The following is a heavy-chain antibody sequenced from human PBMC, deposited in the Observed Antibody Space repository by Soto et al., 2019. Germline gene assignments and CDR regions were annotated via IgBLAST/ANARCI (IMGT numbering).Heavy chain of an antibody. Sequence: EVQLVESGGGLVQPGGSLRLSCAASGFTFKNYWMSWLRQAPGKGLEWAANIKEDGSVTYYVDSVKGRFTISRDNAKNSLYLQMNILRAEDTAVYYCAKGGSWDLDYWGQGALVTVSS. V-gene: IGHV3-7*01. CDR1: GFTFKNYW. CDR2: IKEDGSVT. CDR3: AKGGSWDLDY. D-gene: IGHD1-26*01. J-gene: IGHJ4*02.